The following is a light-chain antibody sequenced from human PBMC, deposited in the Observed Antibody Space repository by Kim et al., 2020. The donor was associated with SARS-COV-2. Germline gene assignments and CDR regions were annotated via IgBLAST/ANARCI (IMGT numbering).Light chain of an antibody. CDR3: CSYAGSSTWV. CDR2: EVT. V-gene: IGLV2-23*02. CDR1: IYNL. Sequence: GSLGQSITISCTGTIYNLVSWYQQHPGKAPKLMIFEVTKRPSGVSNRLSGSKSGNTASLTISGLQAEDEADYYRCSYAGSSTWVFGGGTQLTVL. J-gene: IGLJ3*02.